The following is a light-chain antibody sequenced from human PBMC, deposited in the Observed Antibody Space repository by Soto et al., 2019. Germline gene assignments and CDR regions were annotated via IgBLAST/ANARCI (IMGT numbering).Light chain of an antibody. CDR3: SSYTTSSTQV. V-gene: IGLV2-14*03. Sequence: QXVLTQPASVSGSPGQSITISCTGTSSDVGAYNYVSWYQQHPGRAPKLMIYDVINRPSGVSNRFSGSKSGNTASLTISGLQAEDEADYYCSSYTTSSTQVFGTGNKVTVL. J-gene: IGLJ1*01. CDR2: DVI. CDR1: SSDVGAYNY.